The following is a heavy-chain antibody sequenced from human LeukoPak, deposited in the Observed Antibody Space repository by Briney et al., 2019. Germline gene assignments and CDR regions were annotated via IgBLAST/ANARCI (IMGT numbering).Heavy chain of an antibody. D-gene: IGHD6-13*01. CDR3: ARVLGSSWYLDWFDP. CDR1: GFTFSDYS. CDR2: IKQDGSEK. Sequence: PSGGSLRLSCAASGFTFSDYSMNWVRQAPGKGLEWVANIKQDGSEKYYVDSVKGRFTISRDNAKNSLYLQMNSLRAEDTAVYYCARVLGSSWYLDWFDPWGQGTLVTVSS. V-gene: IGHV3-7*01. J-gene: IGHJ5*02.